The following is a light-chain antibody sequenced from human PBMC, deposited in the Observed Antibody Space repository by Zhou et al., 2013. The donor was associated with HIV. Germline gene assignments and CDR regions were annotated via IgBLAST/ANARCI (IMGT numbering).Light chain of an antibody. V-gene: IGKV3-20*01. CDR1: QSVNTY. Sequence: EIVLTQSPATLSLSPGERATLSCRASQSVNTYLAWYQQKPGQAPRLLIYGASSRGTGIPDRFSGSGSGTDFTLTISRLEPEDFAVYYCQQYGSSPRTFGQGTKVEIK. CDR3: QQYGSSPRT. J-gene: IGKJ1*01. CDR2: GAS.